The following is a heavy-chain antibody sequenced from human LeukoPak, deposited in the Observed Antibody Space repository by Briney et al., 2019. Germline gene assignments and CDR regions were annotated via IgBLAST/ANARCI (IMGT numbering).Heavy chain of an antibody. J-gene: IGHJ4*02. CDR3: ARDASYDYFDY. CDR2: ISSSSSYI. CDR1: GFTFSGYA. D-gene: IGHD3-16*01. Sequence: GGSLRLSCAASGFTFSGYAMSWVRRAPGKGLEWVSSISSSSSYIYYADSVKGRFTISRDNAKNSLYLQMNSLRAEDTAVYYCARDASYDYFDYWGQGTLVTVSS. V-gene: IGHV3-21*01.